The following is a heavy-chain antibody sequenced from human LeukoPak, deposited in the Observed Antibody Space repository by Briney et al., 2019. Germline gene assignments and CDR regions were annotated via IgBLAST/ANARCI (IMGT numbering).Heavy chain of an antibody. D-gene: IGHD4-17*01. CDR1: GYTFTSYY. Sequence: ASVKVSCKASGYTFTSYYMHWVRQAPGQGLEWMGIINPSGGSTSYAQKFQGRVTMTRDMSTSTVYMELSSLRVEDTAIYYCAKDRLRATVTSFDYWGQGTLVTVSS. CDR2: INPSGGST. J-gene: IGHJ4*02. V-gene: IGHV1-46*01. CDR3: AKDRLRATVTSFDY.